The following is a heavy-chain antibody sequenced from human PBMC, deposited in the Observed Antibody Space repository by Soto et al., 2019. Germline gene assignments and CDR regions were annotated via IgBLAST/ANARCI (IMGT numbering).Heavy chain of an antibody. Sequence: PGGSLRLSCAASGFTFSRYAMHWVRQAPGKGLEWVAVISYDGSNKYYADSVKGRFTISRDNSKDTLYPQMNSLRAGDTAVYYCARDYPRGCSSTSCYPGPRFDPWGQGTLVTVSS. V-gene: IGHV3-30-3*01. J-gene: IGHJ5*02. CDR3: ARDYPRGCSSTSCYPGPRFDP. CDR2: ISYDGSNK. CDR1: GFTFSRYA. D-gene: IGHD2-2*01.